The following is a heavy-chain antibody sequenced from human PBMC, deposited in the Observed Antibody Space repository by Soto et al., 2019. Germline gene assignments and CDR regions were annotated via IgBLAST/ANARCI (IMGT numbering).Heavy chain of an antibody. CDR2: ISGSGDNT. CDR3: ARGRSTSSYTACDF. J-gene: IGHJ4*02. Sequence: EVQLVESGGSLVQPGGSLRLSCAASGITFSNYAMSWVRQAPGKGLEWVSTISGSGDNTFYAGSVKGRFTISRDNSKNTLFLQMNSLRVDDTAVYYCARGRSTSSYTACDFWGQGSLVTVSS. CDR1: GITFSNYA. V-gene: IGHV3-23*04. D-gene: IGHD2-2*01.